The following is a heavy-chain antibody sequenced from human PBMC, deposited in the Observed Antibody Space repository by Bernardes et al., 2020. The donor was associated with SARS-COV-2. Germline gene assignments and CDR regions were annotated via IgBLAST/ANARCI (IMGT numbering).Heavy chain of an antibody. CDR3: SRGVCSGDSCYEQMFTNYYMDV. D-gene: IGHD2-15*01. CDR2: INHSGST. J-gene: IGHJ6*03. V-gene: IGHV4-34*01. Sequence: SETLSLTCAVSGGSISGYYWSWIRQSPGKGLEWIGEINHSGSTNYNPSLKSRVTISVDTSKKQYSLKLSSVTAADTAVYYCSRGVCSGDSCYEQMFTNYYMDVWGKGTTVTVSS. CDR1: GGSISGYY.